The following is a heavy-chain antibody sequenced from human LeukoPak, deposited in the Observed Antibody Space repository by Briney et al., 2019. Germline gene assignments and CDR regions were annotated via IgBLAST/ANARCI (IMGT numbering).Heavy chain of an antibody. Sequence: GGSLRLSCAASGFTFSNYWMNWVGQAPGKGLEWVANIKEDGSEKYYVDSVKGRFTISRDNAKNSLYLQMDSLRAEDTAVYYCARDSQHLNFDHWGQGTLVTVSS. J-gene: IGHJ4*02. CDR2: IKEDGSEK. V-gene: IGHV3-7*04. D-gene: IGHD3-3*02. CDR3: ARDSQHLNFDH. CDR1: GFTFSNYW.